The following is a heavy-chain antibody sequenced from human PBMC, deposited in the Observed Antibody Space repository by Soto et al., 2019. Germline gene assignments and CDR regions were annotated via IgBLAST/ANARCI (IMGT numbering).Heavy chain of an antibody. D-gene: IGHD3-22*01. CDR1: GFTFSSYA. J-gene: IGHJ4*02. Sequence: GGSLRLSCAASGFTFSSYAMSWVRQAPGKGLEWVSAISGSGGSTYYADSVKGRFTISRDNSKNTLYLQMNSLRAEDTAVYYCSIDEGYYDSSGYGHWGQGTLVTVSS. CDR2: ISGSGGST. CDR3: SIDEGYYDSSGYGH. V-gene: IGHV3-23*01.